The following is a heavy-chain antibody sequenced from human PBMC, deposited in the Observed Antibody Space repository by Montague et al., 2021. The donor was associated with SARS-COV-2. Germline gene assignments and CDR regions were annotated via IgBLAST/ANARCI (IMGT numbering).Heavy chain of an antibody. Sequence: ETLSLTCIVSGGSVSSGSYYWSWIRQPPGKGLEWIGYIYYSGSTNYNPSLKSRVTISVDTSKNQFSLKLSSVTAAATAVYYCARDPWRITIFGVVTRYGMDVWGQGTTVTVSS. V-gene: IGHV4-61*01. D-gene: IGHD3-3*01. CDR1: GGSVSSGSYY. CDR3: ARDPWRITIFGVVTRYGMDV. CDR2: IYYSGST. J-gene: IGHJ6*02.